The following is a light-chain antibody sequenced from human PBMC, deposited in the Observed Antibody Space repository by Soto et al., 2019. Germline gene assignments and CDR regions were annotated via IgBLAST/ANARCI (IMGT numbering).Light chain of an antibody. CDR3: QQSYRFPKT. V-gene: IGKV1-39*01. CDR1: QTVTSY. Sequence: DVQMTQSPSSLSASVGDSLTLTCRASQTVTSYLNWYQHKPGKAPKLLIYAASTLQSGVPSRVSGSGSGTEFTSNITSLQPEDFETYYCQQSYRFPKTFGRGTKVE. J-gene: IGKJ1*01. CDR2: AAS.